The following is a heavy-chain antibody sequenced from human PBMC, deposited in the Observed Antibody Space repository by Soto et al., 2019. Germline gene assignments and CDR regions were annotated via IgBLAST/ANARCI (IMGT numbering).Heavy chain of an antibody. Sequence: PGGSLRLSCAASGFTFSSHGMSWVRQVPGKGLEWIAGLSRGGGTTYYADSVKGRFTISRDNAKNTLYLQMNSLRAEDTAVYYCATLGGLQLWLREYYGMDVWGQGTTVTVSS. V-gene: IGHV3-23*01. J-gene: IGHJ6*02. CDR1: GFTFSSHG. D-gene: IGHD5-18*01. CDR3: ATLGGLQLWLREYYGMDV. CDR2: LSRGGGTT.